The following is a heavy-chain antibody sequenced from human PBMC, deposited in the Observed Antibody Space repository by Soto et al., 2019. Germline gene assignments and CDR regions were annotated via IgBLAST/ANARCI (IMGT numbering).Heavy chain of an antibody. J-gene: IGHJ3*02. CDR2: ISSSSSYI. CDR3: ARDPYSSSRYIWYDAFDI. CDR1: GFTFSSYS. Sequence: GGSLRLSCAASGFTFSSYSMNWVRQAPGKGLEWVSSISSSSSYIYYADSVKGRFTISRDNAKNSLYLQMNSLRAEDTAVYYCARDPYSSSRYIWYDAFDIWGQGTMVTVSS. D-gene: IGHD6-13*01. V-gene: IGHV3-21*01.